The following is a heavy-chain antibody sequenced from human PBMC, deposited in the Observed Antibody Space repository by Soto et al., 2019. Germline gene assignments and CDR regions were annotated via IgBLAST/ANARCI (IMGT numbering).Heavy chain of an antibody. CDR2: IYPGDSDT. CDR1: GYSFTSYW. V-gene: IGHV5-51*01. CDR3: ARRPESPIMITFGGVSDAFDI. J-gene: IGHJ3*02. Sequence: PGESLKISCKGSGYSFTSYWIGWVRQMPGKGLEWMGIIYPGDSDTRYSPSFQGQVTISADKSISTAYLQWSSLKASDTAMYYCARRPESPIMITFGGVSDAFDIWGQGTMVTVSS. D-gene: IGHD3-16*01.